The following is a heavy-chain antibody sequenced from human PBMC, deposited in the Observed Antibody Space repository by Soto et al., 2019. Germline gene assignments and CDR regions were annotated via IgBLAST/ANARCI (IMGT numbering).Heavy chain of an antibody. D-gene: IGHD6-19*01. CDR1: GLFFNSYS. J-gene: IGHJ4*02. CDR2: LSGSGTST. V-gene: IGHV3-23*01. Sequence: GGSLRLSCTTSGLFFNSYSFNWVRQAPGKGLEWVSGLSGSGTSTYYADSVKGRFTISRDNSRDTLFLQMNSLTADDTAVYYCAKATTNGGWFNPFDSWGQGALVTVSS. CDR3: AKATTNGGWFNPFDS.